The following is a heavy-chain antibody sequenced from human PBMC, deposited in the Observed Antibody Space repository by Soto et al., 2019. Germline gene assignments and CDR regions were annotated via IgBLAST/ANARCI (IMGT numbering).Heavy chain of an antibody. Sequence: ASVKVSCKASGYTFTSYGISWVRQAPGQGLEWMGWISAYNGNTNYAQKLQGRVTMTTDTSTSTAYMELRSLRSDDTAVYYCARVTTMIVVVIEPHAFDXWGQGTMVTVSS. CDR2: ISAYNGNT. CDR1: GYTFTSYG. J-gene: IGHJ3*01. V-gene: IGHV1-18*01. D-gene: IGHD3-22*01. CDR3: ARVTTMIVVVIEPHAFDX.